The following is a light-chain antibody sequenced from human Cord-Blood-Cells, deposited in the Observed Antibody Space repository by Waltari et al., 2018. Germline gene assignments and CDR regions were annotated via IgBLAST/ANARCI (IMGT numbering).Light chain of an antibody. V-gene: IGLV2-14*01. CDR3: SSYTSSSTV. CDR1: NSDVGGYNY. CDR2: DVS. Sequence: QSALTQPASVSGSPGQSITISCTGTNSDVGGYNYVSWYQQHPGKAPKLMIYDVSNRPLGVSNRFSGSKSGNTASLTISGLQAEDEADYYCSSYTSSSTVFGGGTKLTVL. J-gene: IGLJ2*01.